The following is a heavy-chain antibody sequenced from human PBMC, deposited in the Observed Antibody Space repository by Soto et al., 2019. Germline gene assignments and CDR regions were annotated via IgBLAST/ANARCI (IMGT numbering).Heavy chain of an antibody. CDR1: GFRFDEYA. V-gene: IGHV3-9*01. CDR2: ISWNNYDV. D-gene: IGHD3-22*01. CDR3: ARENVAYDSGWHGKDV. J-gene: IGHJ6*02. Sequence: EVQLVESGGSLVQPGRSLRLSCAASGFRFDEYAMHWVRQGPGKGLEWVSSISWNNYDVLYADSVKGRFTISRDNAKNSLYLQMNSLRVEDTARYYCARENVAYDSGWHGKDVWGHGTTVTVSS.